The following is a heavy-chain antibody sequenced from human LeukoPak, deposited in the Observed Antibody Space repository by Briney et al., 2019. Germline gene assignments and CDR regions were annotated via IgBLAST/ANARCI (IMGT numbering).Heavy chain of an antibody. D-gene: IGHD3-22*01. CDR2: IYYSGST. CDR1: GGSISSYY. Sequence: PSETLSLTCTVSGGSISSYYWSWIRQPPGKGLEWIGYIYYSGSTNYNPSLKSRVTISVGTSKNQFSLKLSSVTAADTAVYYCARPHYDSSGYYSGWFDPWGQGTLVTVSS. CDR3: ARPHYDSSGYYSGWFDP. J-gene: IGHJ5*02. V-gene: IGHV4-59*08.